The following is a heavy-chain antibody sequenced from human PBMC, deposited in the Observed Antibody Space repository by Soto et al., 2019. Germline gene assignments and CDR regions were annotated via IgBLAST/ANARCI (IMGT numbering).Heavy chain of an antibody. CDR1: GYTFTGYY. V-gene: IGHV1-2*02. D-gene: IGHD4-4*01. CDR3: ARGRGDYIKNWFDP. J-gene: IGHJ5*02. Sequence: ASVKVSCKASGYTFTGYYTHWVRQAPGQGLEWMGWINPNSGGTNYAQKFQGRVTMTRDTSISTAYMELSRLRSDDTAVYYCARGRGDYIKNWFDPWGQGTLVTVSS. CDR2: INPNSGGT.